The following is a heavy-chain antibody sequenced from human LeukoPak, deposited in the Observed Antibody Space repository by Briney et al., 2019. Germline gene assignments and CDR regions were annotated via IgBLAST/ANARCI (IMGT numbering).Heavy chain of an antibody. CDR2: ISGGSRDI. CDR3: ARGGLSGRYYYYMDV. J-gene: IGHJ6*03. CDR1: GFTFSGYS. D-gene: IGHD1-26*01. Sequence: GGSLRLSCAASGFTFSGYSMIWVRQAPGKGLEWVSSISGGSRDIYYADSVKGRFTISRDNGKNSLYLQMNSLRAEDTAVYYCARGGLSGRYYYYMDVWGTGTTVTISS. V-gene: IGHV3-21*01.